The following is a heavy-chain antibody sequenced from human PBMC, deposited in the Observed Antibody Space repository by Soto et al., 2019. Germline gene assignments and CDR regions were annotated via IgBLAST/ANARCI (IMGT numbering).Heavy chain of an antibody. CDR1: GYAFTDYN. D-gene: IGHD3-3*01. V-gene: IGHV1-18*01. CDR3: ARDRAIFGVVFDY. J-gene: IGHJ4*02. Sequence: GASVKVSCKASGYAFTDYNINWVRQAPGQGLEWMGWISAYNGDTNYAEKFQGRVTMTTDTATSTSYMELRSLRSDDTAVYYCARDRAIFGVVFDYWGQGTLVTVSS. CDR2: ISAYNGDT.